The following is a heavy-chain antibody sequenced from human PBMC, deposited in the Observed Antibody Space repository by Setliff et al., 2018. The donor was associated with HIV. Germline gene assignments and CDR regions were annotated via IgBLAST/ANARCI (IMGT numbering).Heavy chain of an antibody. CDR3: ARTIGSSGDIDY. CDR1: GFSLSTSRMC. Sequence: SGPTLVNPTQPLTLICTFSGFSLSTSRMCVSWIRQPPGKALEWLARIDWDDEKLYSTSLKTRLTISKDTSKNQVVLTMTNMDPVDTATYYCARTIGSSGDIDYWGQGILVTVSS. J-gene: IGHJ4*02. CDR2: IDWDDEK. D-gene: IGHD6-19*01. V-gene: IGHV2-70*17.